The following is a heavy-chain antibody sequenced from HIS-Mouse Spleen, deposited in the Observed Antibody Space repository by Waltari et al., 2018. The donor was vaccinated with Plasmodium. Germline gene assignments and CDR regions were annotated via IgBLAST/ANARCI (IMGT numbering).Heavy chain of an antibody. CDR1: GYTFTSYD. CDR3: ARGGLITGTLYYYYGMDV. V-gene: IGHV1-8*01. J-gene: IGHJ6*02. CDR2: MNPNRGNT. Sequence: QVQLVQSGAEVKKPGASVKVSCKASGYTFTSYDINWVRQATGQGLEWMGWMNPNRGNTGYAQKFQGRVTMTRNTSISTAYMELSSLRSEDTAVYYCARGGLITGTLYYYYGMDVWGQGTTVTVSS. D-gene: IGHD1-7*01.